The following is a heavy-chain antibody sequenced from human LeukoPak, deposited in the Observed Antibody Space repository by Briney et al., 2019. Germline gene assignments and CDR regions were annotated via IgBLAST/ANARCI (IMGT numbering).Heavy chain of an antibody. D-gene: IGHD1-1*01. Sequence: ASVKVSCKASGYTFTSYGISWVRQAPGQGLEWMGIINPSGGSTSYAQKFQGRVTMTRDTSTTTVYMELTSLRSEDTAVYYCAREPRFATYNYYFDYWGQGTLVTVSS. CDR3: AREPRFATYNYYFDY. CDR2: INPSGGST. V-gene: IGHV1-46*01. CDR1: GYTFTSYG. J-gene: IGHJ4*02.